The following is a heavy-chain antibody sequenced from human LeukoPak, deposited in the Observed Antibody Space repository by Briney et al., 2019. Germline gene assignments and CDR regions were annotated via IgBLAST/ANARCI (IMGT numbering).Heavy chain of an antibody. CDR2: ISWNTGII. CDR1: GFTGDDYA. CDR3: TRGATVTTAYGFDP. V-gene: IGHV3-9*01. J-gene: IGHJ5*02. Sequence: SLRPSSAASGFTGDDYARRWDRQSSGQGLEWVAGISWNTGIIGYADSVKGRFTISRDNAKNSLYLQMNSLRGEDTAFYYCTRGATVTTAYGFDPWGQGTLVTVSS. D-gene: IGHD4-17*01.